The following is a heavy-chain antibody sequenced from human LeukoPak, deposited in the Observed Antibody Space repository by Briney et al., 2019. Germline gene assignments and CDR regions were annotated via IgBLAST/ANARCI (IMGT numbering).Heavy chain of an antibody. D-gene: IGHD6-13*01. CDR2: IKQDGSEK. Sequence: GGSLRLSCVASGFTFNNYWMSWVRQAPGKGLECVANIKQDGSEKYYVDSVKGRFTISRDDAKNSLYLQMNSLRAEDTAVYYCARGFSSSWYFYWGQGTLVTVSS. CDR1: GFTFNNYW. J-gene: IGHJ4*02. V-gene: IGHV3-7*03. CDR3: ARGFSSSWYFY.